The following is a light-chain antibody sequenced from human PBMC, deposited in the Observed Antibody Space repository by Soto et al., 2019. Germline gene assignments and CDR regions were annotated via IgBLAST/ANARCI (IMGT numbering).Light chain of an antibody. J-gene: IGKJ1*01. V-gene: IGKV4-1*01. CDR1: QSLLYSSNNKNY. Sequence: DIVMTQSPDSLAVSLGERAAIYFKSSQSLLYSSNNKNYFAWYQQKPGQPPKLLIYWASTRESGVPDRFSGSGSGTDFTLTISSLQAEDVAVYYCQQYYSTPRTFGQGTKVDI. CDR2: WAS. CDR3: QQYYSTPRT.